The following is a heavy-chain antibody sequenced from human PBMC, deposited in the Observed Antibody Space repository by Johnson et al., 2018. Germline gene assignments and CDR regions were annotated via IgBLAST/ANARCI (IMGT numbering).Heavy chain of an antibody. V-gene: IGHV1-69*09. J-gene: IGHJ1*01. Sequence: VQLLESGAEVKKPGSSVKVSCKASGGTFSTYTINWVRQAPGQGLEWMGRIIPILGIANYAQKFQGRVTITADKSTSTAYMELSSLRSEDTAVYYCAREVSAVGIAPAEYFQHWGQGTLVTVSS. D-gene: IGHD6-13*01. CDR2: IIPILGIA. CDR3: AREVSAVGIAPAEYFQH. CDR1: GGTFSTYT.